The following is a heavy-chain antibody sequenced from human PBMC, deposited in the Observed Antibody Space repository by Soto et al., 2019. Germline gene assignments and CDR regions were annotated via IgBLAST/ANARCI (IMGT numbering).Heavy chain of an antibody. CDR2: IFPRDSDT. J-gene: IGHJ6*02. Sequence: GETLKISCQGSGYTFSNHWINWVRLVPGKGLEWMGIIFPRDSDTRYSPSLQGQVIISVDKSTNTAYLQWTRLTASDTAIYYCAKSIEGGPMDVWGQGTAVTVSS. V-gene: IGHV5-51*01. CDR3: AKSIEGGPMDV. CDR1: GYTFSNHW. D-gene: IGHD1-26*01.